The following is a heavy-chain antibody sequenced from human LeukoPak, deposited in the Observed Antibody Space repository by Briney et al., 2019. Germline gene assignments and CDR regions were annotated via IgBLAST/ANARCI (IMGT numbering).Heavy chain of an antibody. Sequence: GGSLRLSCAASGFTFSSYAMSWVRQAPGKGLEWVSVISGSGGSTYYADSVKGRFTISRYNSKNTLYLQMNSLRAEDTAVYYCAKRRDYYDSSGYYYVGFDYWGQGTLVTVSS. CDR1: GFTFSSYA. J-gene: IGHJ4*02. CDR2: ISGSGGST. V-gene: IGHV3-23*01. D-gene: IGHD3-22*01. CDR3: AKRRDYYDSSGYYYVGFDY.